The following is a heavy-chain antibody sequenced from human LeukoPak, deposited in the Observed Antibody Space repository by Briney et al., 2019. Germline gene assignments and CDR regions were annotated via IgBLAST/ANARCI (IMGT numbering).Heavy chain of an antibody. D-gene: IGHD2-21*02. V-gene: IGHV3-23*01. J-gene: IGHJ4*02. Sequence: GGSLRLSCAASGFTFSSYAMSWVRQAPGKGLEWVSAISGSGGSTYYADSVKGRFTISRDNSKNTLYLQMNSLRAEDTAVYYCAKDHVVVVTAIRHGYLDYWGQGTLVTVSS. CDR3: AKDHVVVVTAIRHGYLDY. CDR2: ISGSGGST. CDR1: GFTFSSYA.